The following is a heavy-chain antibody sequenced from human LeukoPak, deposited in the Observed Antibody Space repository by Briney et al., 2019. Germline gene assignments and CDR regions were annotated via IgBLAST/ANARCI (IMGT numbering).Heavy chain of an antibody. V-gene: IGHV3-9*01. J-gene: IGHJ6*03. CDR2: ISWNSGSI. D-gene: IGHD4-11*01. Sequence: GRSLRLSCAASGFTFDDYAMHWVRQAPGKGLEWVSGISWNSGSIGYADSVKGRFTISRDNAKNSLYLQMNSLRAEDTAVYYCARDPVQMTTVTTVSYYYMDVWGKGTTVTVSS. CDR3: ARDPVQMTTVTTVSYYYMDV. CDR1: GFTFDDYA.